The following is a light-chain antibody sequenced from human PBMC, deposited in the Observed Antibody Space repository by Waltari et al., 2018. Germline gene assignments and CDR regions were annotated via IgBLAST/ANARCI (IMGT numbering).Light chain of an antibody. CDR3: QSYDHNNVL. J-gene: IGLJ2*01. V-gene: IGLV6-57*02. CDR1: GANIANNY. CDR2: EDN. Sequence: NFMLTQSHSVSESLGKTVTISCTGSGANIANNYVQWYQQRPGSAPTTVIYEDNRRPSGVPDRFSGSIDSSSSSASLTISGLKTEDEADYYCQSYDHNNVLFGGGTKLTVL.